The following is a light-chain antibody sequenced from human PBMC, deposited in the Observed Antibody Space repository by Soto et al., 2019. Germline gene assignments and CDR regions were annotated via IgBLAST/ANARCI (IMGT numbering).Light chain of an antibody. J-gene: IGLJ1*01. V-gene: IGLV2-14*01. CDR1: TRDIAGYNY. CDR2: QVT. CDR3: TSFSSSTSLFV. Sequence: QSDLPPPASESWSLGQSITISCPGTTRDIAGYNYISWYQQLPGKAPKLMIYQVTIRPSGISNRFSGSKSGNTASLTISGLQAEDEADYYCTSFSSSTSLFVFGSGTKFTVL.